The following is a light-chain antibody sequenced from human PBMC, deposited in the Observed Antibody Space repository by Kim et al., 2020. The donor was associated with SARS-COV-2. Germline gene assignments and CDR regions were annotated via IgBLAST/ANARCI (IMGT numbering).Light chain of an antibody. Sequence: ASVGDRVPITCRASQDIGSWLAWYQQKPGKAPKLLISAASSLQSGVPSRFSGSGSGTDFTLTISSLQPEDFASYYCQRADSFPLGFGGGTKVDIK. V-gene: IGKV1-12*01. CDR2: AAS. J-gene: IGKJ4*01. CDR1: QDIGSW. CDR3: QRADSFPLG.